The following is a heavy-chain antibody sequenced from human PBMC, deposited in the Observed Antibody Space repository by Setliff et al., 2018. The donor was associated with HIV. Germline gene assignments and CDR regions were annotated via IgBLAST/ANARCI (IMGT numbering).Heavy chain of an antibody. J-gene: IGHJ3*02. Sequence: PGGSLRLSCAASGFTFSGSAINWVRQTSGKGLEWVGRIKTKAHNYATTYGASLNGRFTISRDDSNNVAYLLMNSLKIEDTAVYYCRRVAVTGGGAFDIWGQGTMVTV. CDR2: IKTKAHNYAT. CDR1: GFTFSGSA. CDR3: RRVAVTGGGAFDI. D-gene: IGHD6-19*01. V-gene: IGHV3-73*01.